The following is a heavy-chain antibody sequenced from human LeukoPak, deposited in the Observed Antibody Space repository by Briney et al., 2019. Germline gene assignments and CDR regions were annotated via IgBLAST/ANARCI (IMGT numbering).Heavy chain of an antibody. V-gene: IGHV1-18*01. CDR3: AVFSGYSSYDDPGDY. Sequence: VASVKVSCKASGYTFTSYGISWVRQAPGQGLEWMGWISAYNGKTNYAQKLQGRVTMTTDTSTSTAYMELRSLRSDDTAVYYCAVFSGYSSYDDPGDYWGQGTLVTVSS. CDR2: ISAYNGKT. D-gene: IGHD6-13*01. CDR1: GYTFTSYG. J-gene: IGHJ4*02.